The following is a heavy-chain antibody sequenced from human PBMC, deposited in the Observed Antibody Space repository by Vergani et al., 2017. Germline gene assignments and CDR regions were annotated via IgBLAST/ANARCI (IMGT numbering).Heavy chain of an antibody. V-gene: IGHV3-33*01. Sequence: QVQLVESGGGVVQPGRSLRLSCAASGFTFSSYGMHWVRPAPGKGLGWVAVIWYDGSNKYYADSVKGRFTISRDNSKNTLYLQMNSLRAEETAVYYCASEGRGERYFDWVDYYYYGMDVWGQGTTVTVSS. CDR1: GFTFSSYG. J-gene: IGHJ6*02. CDR2: IWYDGSNK. CDR3: ASEGRGERYFDWVDYYYYGMDV. D-gene: IGHD3-9*01.